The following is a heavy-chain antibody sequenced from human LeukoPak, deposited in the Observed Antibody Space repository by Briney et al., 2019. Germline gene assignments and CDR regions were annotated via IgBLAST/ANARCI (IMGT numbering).Heavy chain of an antibody. CDR3: ARVPFDCSGGSCYSS. CDR2: INPNSDGT. CDR1: GYTFTGYY. V-gene: IGHV1-2*02. D-gene: IGHD2-15*01. Sequence: ASVKVSCKASGYTFTGYYMHWVRQAPGQGLEWMGWINPNSDGTNYAQKFQGRVTMTRDTSISTAYMELSRLRSDDTAVYYCARVPFDCSGGSCYSSWGQGTLVTVSS. J-gene: IGHJ4*02.